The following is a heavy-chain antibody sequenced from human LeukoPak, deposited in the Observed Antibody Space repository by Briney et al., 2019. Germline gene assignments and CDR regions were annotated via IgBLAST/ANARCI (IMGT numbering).Heavy chain of an antibody. J-gene: IGHJ4*02. CDR2: ISGSGGST. Sequence: GGSLRLSCAASGFTFSSYAMSWVRQAPGKGLEWVSAISGSGGSTYYADSVKGRFTISRDNSKKTLDLQVNSLRAEDTAVYYCARRGGIHLEYFDYWGQGTLVTVSS. CDR3: ARRGGIHLEYFDY. V-gene: IGHV3-23*01. D-gene: IGHD3-3*01. CDR1: GFTFSSYA.